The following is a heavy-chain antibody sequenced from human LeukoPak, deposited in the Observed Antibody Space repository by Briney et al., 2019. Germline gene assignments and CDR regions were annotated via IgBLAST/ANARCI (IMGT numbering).Heavy chain of an antibody. Sequence: SETLSLTCTVSGGSLSSYYWSWVRQPPGKGLEWIGYIYYSGSTNYNPSLKSRVTISVDTSKNQFSLKLSSVTAADTAVYYCARALYDFWSGGWFGPWGQGTLVTVSS. V-gene: IGHV4-59*01. CDR2: IYYSGST. D-gene: IGHD3-3*01. CDR1: GGSLSSYY. J-gene: IGHJ5*02. CDR3: ARALYDFWSGGWFGP.